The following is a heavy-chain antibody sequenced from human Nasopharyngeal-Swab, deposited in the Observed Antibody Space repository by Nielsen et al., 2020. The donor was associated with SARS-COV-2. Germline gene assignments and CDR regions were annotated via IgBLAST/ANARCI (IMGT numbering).Heavy chain of an antibody. V-gene: IGHV4-30-4*08. D-gene: IGHD2-2*01. CDR1: GGSISSGDYY. CDR3: ASHIVVVPAAIDH. CDR2: IYYSGAT. Sequence: SETLSLTCTVSGGSISSGDYYWSWISQPPGKGLEWVGYIYYSGATYYNPSLKSRVTISLDTSKNQFSLKLNSVTAADTAVYYCASHIVVVPAAIDHWGQGTLVTISS. J-gene: IGHJ4*02.